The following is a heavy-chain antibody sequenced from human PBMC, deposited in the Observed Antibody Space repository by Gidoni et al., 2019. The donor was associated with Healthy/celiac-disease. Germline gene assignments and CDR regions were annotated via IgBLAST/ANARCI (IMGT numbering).Heavy chain of an antibody. J-gene: IGHJ4*02. CDR2: ISYDGSNK. Sequence: QVQLVESGGGVVQPGRSLRLSCAASGFTFSSYGLHWVRQAPGKGLEWVAVISYDGSNKYYADSVKGRFTISRDNSKNTLYLQMNSLRAEDTAVYYCAKDMLGFYSSSWSPGLVDYWGQGTLVTVSS. V-gene: IGHV3-30*18. D-gene: IGHD6-13*01. CDR1: GFTFSSYG. CDR3: AKDMLGFYSSSWSPGLVDY.